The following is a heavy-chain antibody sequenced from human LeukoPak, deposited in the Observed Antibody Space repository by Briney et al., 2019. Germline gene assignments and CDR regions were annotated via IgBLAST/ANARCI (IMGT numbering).Heavy chain of an antibody. V-gene: IGHV1-69*13. CDR2: IIPIFGTP. Sequence: SVKVSCKASGGTFSSYAISWVRQAPGQGLEWMGGIIPIFGTPNYAQKFQGRVRITADESTSTAYMELSGLRSEDTAVYYCARGWLAETTVVTPYNYWGQGTLVTVSS. J-gene: IGHJ4*02. CDR1: GGTFSSYA. D-gene: IGHD4-23*01. CDR3: ARGWLAETTVVTPYNY.